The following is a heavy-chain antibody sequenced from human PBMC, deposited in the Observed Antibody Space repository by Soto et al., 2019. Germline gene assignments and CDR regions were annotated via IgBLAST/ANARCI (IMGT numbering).Heavy chain of an antibody. J-gene: IGHJ6*02. Sequence: GGSLRLSCAASGFTFSSYAMGWVRQAPGKGLEWVSAISGSGGSTYYADSVKGRFTISRDNSKNTLYLQMNSLRAEDTAVYYCAKDKGNSYYYYGMDVWGQGTTVTVSS. D-gene: IGHD1-7*01. CDR3: AKDKGNSYYYYGMDV. V-gene: IGHV3-23*01. CDR2: ISGSGGST. CDR1: GFTFSSYA.